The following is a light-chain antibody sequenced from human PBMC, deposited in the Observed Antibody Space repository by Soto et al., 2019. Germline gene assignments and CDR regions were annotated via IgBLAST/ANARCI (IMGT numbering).Light chain of an antibody. CDR3: QKNFSSPSIT. CDR1: HDIGTF. Sequence: DIQMTQSPSSMSASVGDSVTVTCRASHDIGTFLNWYQQRPGEAPKLLIYAASNLKTGVPFRFSGSGSGTEFTLTISSLQSEDFATYYCQKNFSSPSITFGQGTRLEIK. V-gene: IGKV1-39*01. J-gene: IGKJ5*01. CDR2: AAS.